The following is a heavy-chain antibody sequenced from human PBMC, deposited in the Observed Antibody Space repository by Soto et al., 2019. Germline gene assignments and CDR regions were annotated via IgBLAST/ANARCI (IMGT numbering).Heavy chain of an antibody. V-gene: IGHV1-69*01. D-gene: IGHD3-22*01. J-gene: IGHJ4*02. CDR1: GGTFSSYA. Sequence: QVQLVQSGAEVKKPGSSVKVSCKASGGTFSSYAISWVRQAPGQGLEWMGGIIPIFGTANYAQKFQGRVTITADESTSTAYMGLSSLRAEDTAVYYCARVRIPYYYDSSGYDRDYWGQGTLVTVSS. CDR3: ARVRIPYYYDSSGYDRDY. CDR2: IIPIFGTA.